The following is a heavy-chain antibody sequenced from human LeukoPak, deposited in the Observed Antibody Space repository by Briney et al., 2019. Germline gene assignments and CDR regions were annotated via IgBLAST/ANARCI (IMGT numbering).Heavy chain of an antibody. V-gene: IGHV3-23*01. CDR2: ITGSGITT. CDR3: ATSPSMVTTGHFDY. D-gene: IGHD4-17*01. Sequence: PGGSLRFSCAASGFTFSNYAMSWVRQAPGKGLEWVSAITGSGITTYYADSVKGRFTVSRDNSKNTLYLQMSSLRAEDTAVYFCATSPSMVTTGHFDYWGRGTLVTVSS. CDR1: GFTFSNYA. J-gene: IGHJ4*02.